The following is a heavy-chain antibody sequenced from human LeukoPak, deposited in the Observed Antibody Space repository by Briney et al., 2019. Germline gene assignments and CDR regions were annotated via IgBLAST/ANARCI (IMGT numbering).Heavy chain of an antibody. Sequence: KPSETLSLTCTVSGGSISSYYWSWIRQPPGKGLEWIGRIYTSGSTNYNPSLKSRVTISVDTSKNQFSLKLSSVTAADTAVYYCASNYGDYVRYYYYMDVWGKGTTVTVSS. J-gene: IGHJ6*03. D-gene: IGHD4-17*01. V-gene: IGHV4-4*08. CDR1: GGSISSYY. CDR2: IYTSGST. CDR3: ASNYGDYVRYYYYMDV.